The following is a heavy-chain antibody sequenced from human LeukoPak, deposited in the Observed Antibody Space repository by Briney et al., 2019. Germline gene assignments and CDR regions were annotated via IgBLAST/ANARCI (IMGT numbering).Heavy chain of an antibody. V-gene: IGHV3-21*01. CDR3: ARDLSSPAAPDY. J-gene: IGHJ4*02. CDR2: ISAGSSYI. D-gene: IGHD2-2*01. Sequence: GGSLRLSCAASGFTFSSYTMNWVRQTPGKGLEWVSSISAGSSYIYYTGSVKGRFSISRDNAKNSLYLQMNSLRAEDTAVYYCARDLSSPAAPDYWGQGTLVTVSS. CDR1: GFTFSSYT.